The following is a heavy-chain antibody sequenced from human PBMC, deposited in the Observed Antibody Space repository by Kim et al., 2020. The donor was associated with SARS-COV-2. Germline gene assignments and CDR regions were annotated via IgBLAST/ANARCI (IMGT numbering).Heavy chain of an antibody. Sequence: GGSLRLSCAASGFTVSSYYMSWVRQAPGKGLEWVAVIYNGGSTYYAASVKSRFTISIDNSKNTLSLQMNTVRAADTAVYYCARDSAFRYFDDWCQGPIVT. CDR3: ARDSAFRYFDD. CDR1: GFTVSSYY. CDR2: IYNGGST. D-gene: IGHD3-10*01. J-gene: IGHJ4*02. V-gene: IGHV3-53*01.